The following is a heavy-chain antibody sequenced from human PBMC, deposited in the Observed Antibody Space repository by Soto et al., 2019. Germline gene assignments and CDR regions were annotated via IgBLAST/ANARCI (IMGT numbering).Heavy chain of an antibody. Sequence: GGSLRLSCAASGFTFSSYAMSWVRQAPGKGLXXXXXXXXXXXXXXXXXXXXXXFTISRDNSKNTLYLQMNSLRAEDTAVYYCAKGGITIFGVVELDYWGQGTLVTVSS. CDR2: XXXXXXXX. CDR1: GFTFSSYA. V-gene: IGHV3-23*01. J-gene: IGHJ4*02. D-gene: IGHD3-3*01. CDR3: AKGGITIFGVVELDY.